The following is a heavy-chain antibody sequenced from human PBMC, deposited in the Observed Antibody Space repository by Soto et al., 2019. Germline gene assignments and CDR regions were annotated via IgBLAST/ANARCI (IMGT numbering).Heavy chain of an antibody. Sequence: EVQLVESKGGSVQPGGSLRLSCVASGITISGYWMHGVRQVPGKGLVWVARVDSDGSGTSYADSVKGRFTISRDNAKNTLYLQMNSLRVEDTAVYYCATVFEHWGQGIPVTVFS. CDR1: GITISGYW. CDR2: VDSDGSGT. J-gene: IGHJ4*02. V-gene: IGHV3-74*01. CDR3: ATVFEH.